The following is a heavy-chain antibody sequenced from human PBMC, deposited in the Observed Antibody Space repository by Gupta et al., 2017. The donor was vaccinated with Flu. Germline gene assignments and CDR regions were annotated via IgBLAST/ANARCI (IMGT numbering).Heavy chain of an antibody. Sequence: EVQTLESGGDLGQPGGSLRPSCAASGLTFSTSAMCWVSQARGKVLGWVSASSGSGGSTDYADAVKGRFTIARDNSKNTLYLQMNSRRAEDTAVYYCARTHWSSTSCYPHYLDYWGQGTLVTVSS. J-gene: IGHJ4*02. CDR1: GLTFSTSA. CDR2: SSGSGGST. CDR3: ARTHWSSTSCYPHYLDY. V-gene: IGHV3-23*01. D-gene: IGHD2-2*01.